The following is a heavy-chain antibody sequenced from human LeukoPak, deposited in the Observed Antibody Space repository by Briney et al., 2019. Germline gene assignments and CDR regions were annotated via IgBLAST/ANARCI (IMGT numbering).Heavy chain of an antibody. CDR1: GFTFTNYW. Sequence: GGSLRLSCAASGFTFTNYWMHWVRQAPGMGLVWVSRLPPDELDIIYADSVKGRFTIPRDNAKNSLYLQMNSLRAEDTAVYYCARLLTSLWGQGTLVTVSS. V-gene: IGHV3-74*01. CDR3: ARLLTSL. J-gene: IGHJ4*02. CDR2: LPPDELDI.